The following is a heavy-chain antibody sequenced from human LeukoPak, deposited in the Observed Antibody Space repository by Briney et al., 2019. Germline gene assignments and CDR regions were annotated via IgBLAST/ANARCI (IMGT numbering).Heavy chain of an antibody. J-gene: IGHJ5*02. CDR2: ISVSGSNT. CDR3: AKENLLPSAGTLGS. V-gene: IGHV3-23*01. D-gene: IGHD6-13*01. CDR1: GFTVSSNY. Sequence: GGSLRLSCAASGFTVSSNYMSWVRQAPGKGLEWVSSISVSGSNTFYTDSVKGRFTISRDNSKNTLDLQMNSLRAEDTAIYYCAKENLLPSAGTLGSWGQGTLVTVSS.